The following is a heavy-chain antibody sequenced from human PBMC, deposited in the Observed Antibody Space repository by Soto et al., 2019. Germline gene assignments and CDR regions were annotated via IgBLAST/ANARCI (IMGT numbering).Heavy chain of an antibody. Sequence: GASVKVSCKASGDTFSSYTISWVRQAPGQGLEWMGRIIPILGIPNYAQKFQGRVTITADKSTSTAYMELSSLRSEDTAVYYCAGAYYYHSSGYSAFDYWGQGTLVTVSS. D-gene: IGHD3-22*01. J-gene: IGHJ4*02. V-gene: IGHV1-69*02. CDR1: GDTFSSYT. CDR3: AGAYYYHSSGYSAFDY. CDR2: IIPILGIP.